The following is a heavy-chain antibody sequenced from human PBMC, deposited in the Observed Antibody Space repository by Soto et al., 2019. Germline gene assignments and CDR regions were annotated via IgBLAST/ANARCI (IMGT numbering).Heavy chain of an antibody. V-gene: IGHV3-23*01. CDR1: GVTFSSYA. CDR3: AKDRDYIWGSYRHSLDY. Sequence: GGSVRLSCAASGVTFSSYAMSWVRQAPGKGLEWVSAISGSGGSTYYADSVKGWFTISRDNSKNTLYLQMNSLRAEDTAVYYCAKDRDYIWGSYRHSLDYWGQGTLVTVSS. D-gene: IGHD3-16*02. CDR2: ISGSGGST. J-gene: IGHJ4*02.